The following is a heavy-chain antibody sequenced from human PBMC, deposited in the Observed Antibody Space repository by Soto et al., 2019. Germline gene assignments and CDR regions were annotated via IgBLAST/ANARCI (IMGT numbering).Heavy chain of an antibody. J-gene: IGHJ4*02. D-gene: IGHD2-15*01. CDR1: GGSMHSGGYC. CDR3: SRGILV. Sequence: QVQLQESGPGLVKPSQTLSLTCTVSGGSMHSGGYCWNWLRQHPGEGLEWIGCISYGGTTSYNPSLKSRVTISVDTSKNQFSLKLSSVTAADTAVYYCSRGILVWGQGTLITVSS. V-gene: IGHV4-31*03. CDR2: ISYGGTT.